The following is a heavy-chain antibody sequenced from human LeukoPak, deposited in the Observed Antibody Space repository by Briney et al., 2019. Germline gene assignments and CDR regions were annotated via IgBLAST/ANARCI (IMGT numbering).Heavy chain of an antibody. CDR1: GDSISPYF. D-gene: IGHD1-26*01. CDR2: FYDSGST. CDR3: VRHGGGGESYPRVFDT. J-gene: IGHJ4*02. Sequence: SETLSLTCTVSGDSISPYFWSWIRQPPGKGLEWIGCFYDSGSTNFSPSLKGRVSISVDTSKNQFSLNLFSVTAADTALYYCVRHGGGGESYPRVFDTWGRGTLVTVSS. V-gene: IGHV4-59*08.